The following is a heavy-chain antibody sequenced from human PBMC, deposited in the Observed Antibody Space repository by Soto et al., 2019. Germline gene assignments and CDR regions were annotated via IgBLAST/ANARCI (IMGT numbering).Heavy chain of an antibody. Sequence: EVQLLESGGGLVQPGGSLRLSCAASGFTFSSYAMSWVRQAPGKGLEWVSAISGSGGSTYYSDSVKGRFTISRDNSKNTLYLQMNSLRAEDTAVYYCAKDGTPGFQWNDVGYWGQGTLVTVSS. CDR3: AKDGTPGFQWNDVGY. J-gene: IGHJ4*02. CDR2: ISGSGGST. V-gene: IGHV3-23*01. D-gene: IGHD1-1*01. CDR1: GFTFSSYA.